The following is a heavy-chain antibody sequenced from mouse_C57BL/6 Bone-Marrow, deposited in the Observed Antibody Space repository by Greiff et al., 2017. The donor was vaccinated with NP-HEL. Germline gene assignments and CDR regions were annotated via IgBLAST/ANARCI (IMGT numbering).Heavy chain of an antibody. V-gene: IGHV1-81*01. CDR1: GYTFTSYG. CDR3: ATIYDGYYLYWYFDV. CDR2: IYPRSGNT. J-gene: IGHJ1*03. D-gene: IGHD2-3*01. Sequence: VKLVESGAELARPGASVKLSCKASGYTFTSYGISWVKQRTGQGLEWIGEIYPRSGNTYYNEKFKGKATLTADKSSSTAYMELRSLTSEDSAVYFCATIYDGYYLYWYFDVWGTGTTVTVSS.